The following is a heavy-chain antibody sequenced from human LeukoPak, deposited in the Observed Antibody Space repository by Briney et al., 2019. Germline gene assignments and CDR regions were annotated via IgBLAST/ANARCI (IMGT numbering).Heavy chain of an antibody. V-gene: IGHV3-23*01. CDR2: ISASGVMT. CDR3: AKDRSIGTYYTFDH. J-gene: IGHJ4*02. CDR1: GLTFTNYA. Sequence: TGGSLRLSCAASGLTFTNYAMTWVRQAPGKGLEWVSSISASGVMTYYADSVKGRFTVSRDNSKNSLYLQMSSLTAADTAVYYCAKDRSIGTYYTFDHWGQGTLVTVSS. D-gene: IGHD1-26*01.